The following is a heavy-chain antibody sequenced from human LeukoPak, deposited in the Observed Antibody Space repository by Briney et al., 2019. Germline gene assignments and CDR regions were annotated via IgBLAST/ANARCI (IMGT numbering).Heavy chain of an antibody. J-gene: IGHJ4*02. CDR1: GGSFSGYY. D-gene: IGHD2-2*01. CDR2: INHSGSS. CDR3: ARLSRHSSTSCYSDY. V-gene: IGHV4-34*01. Sequence: PSETLSLTCAVYGGSFSGYYWSWIRQPPGKGLEWIGEINHSGSSNYNPSLKSRVTISVDTSKNQFSLKLSSVTAADTAVYYCARLSRHSSTSCYSDYWGQGTQVTVSS.